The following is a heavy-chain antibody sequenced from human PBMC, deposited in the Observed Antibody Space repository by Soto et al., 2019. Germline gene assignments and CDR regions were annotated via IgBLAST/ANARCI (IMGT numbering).Heavy chain of an antibody. J-gene: IGHJ6*02. V-gene: IGHV3-21*01. CDR2: IRGVDNNK. D-gene: IGHD3-10*01. CDR3: XXXRVRGALPQYGMDV. Sequence: EVQLVESGGGLVKPGGSLTLSCAASGFTFSSYSMNWARQAPGKGLEWVSSIRGVDNNKYYAASVKGRFTISRDNAKNSLFLHLSGLTADDTAVYXXXXXRVRGALPQYGMDVWGQGTTVTVSS. CDR1: GFTFSSYS.